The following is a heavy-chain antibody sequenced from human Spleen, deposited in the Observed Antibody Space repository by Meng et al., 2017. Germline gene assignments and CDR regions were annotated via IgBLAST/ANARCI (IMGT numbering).Heavy chain of an antibody. V-gene: IGHV3-23*01. D-gene: IGHD4-11*01. J-gene: IGHJ4*02. CDR2: ISSTGGAT. CDR3: VPRTTYFDS. Sequence: EVRLLESGGGLVRPGGSLRLSCAASGFTFSTVGMNWVRQAPGKGLEWVSTISSTGGATYYADSVKGRLTISRDNSKNTLYLQMNSLRAEDTAVYYCVPRTTYFDSWGLGTLVTVSS. CDR1: GFTFSTVG.